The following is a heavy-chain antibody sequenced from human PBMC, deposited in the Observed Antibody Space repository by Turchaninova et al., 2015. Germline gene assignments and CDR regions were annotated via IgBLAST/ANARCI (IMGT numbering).Heavy chain of an antibody. D-gene: IGHD3-22*01. J-gene: IGHJ5*02. V-gene: IGHV2-5*02. CDR1: GFSLSTSGVS. CDR3: AHRRRKSNGWYWFDP. CDR2: VYWEDDK. Sequence: QITLKESGPTLVKPTQTLTLTCTFSGFSLSTSGVSVGWIRQPPGKALEWLALVYWEDDKRNSPSLKSRLTITKETSKNQAVLPLTNMDPVDTATYYCAHRRRKSNGWYWFDPWGQGTLVTVSS.